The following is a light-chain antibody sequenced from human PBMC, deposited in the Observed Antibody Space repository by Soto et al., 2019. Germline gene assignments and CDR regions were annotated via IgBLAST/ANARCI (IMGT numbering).Light chain of an antibody. J-gene: IGLJ3*02. V-gene: IGLV1-44*01. CDR3: AAWDDNLFGPV. CDR2: TTN. CDR1: NSNIGSNT. Sequence: QPVLTQPPSTSGTPGQRVTISCSGSNSNIGSNTVNWYRQLPGTAPKLLISTTNQRPSGVPDRFSGSKSGTSASLAISGLQSEDEADYYCAAWDDNLFGPVFGGGTKLTVL.